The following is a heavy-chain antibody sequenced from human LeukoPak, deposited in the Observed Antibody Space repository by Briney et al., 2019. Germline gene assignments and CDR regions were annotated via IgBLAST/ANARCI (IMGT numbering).Heavy chain of an antibody. Sequence: GESLKISCKGSGYSFADYWVGWVRQMPGKGLEWMGIIYPGDSDTRYSPSFQGQVTISADKSISTAYLQWSSLKASDTAMYYCARLSAARSFDYWGQGTLVTVSS. D-gene: IGHD6-6*01. V-gene: IGHV5-51*01. CDR1: GYSFADYW. CDR2: IYPGDSDT. CDR3: ARLSAARSFDY. J-gene: IGHJ4*02.